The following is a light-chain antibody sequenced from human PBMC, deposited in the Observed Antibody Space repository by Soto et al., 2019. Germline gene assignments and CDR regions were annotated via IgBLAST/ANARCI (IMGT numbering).Light chain of an antibody. J-gene: IGKJ1*01. Sequence: EIVLTQSPGTLSLSPGERATPSCRASQSVSSSYLAWYQQKPGQAPRLLIYGASNRATGIPDRFSGSGSGTDFTLTISRLEPEDFAVYYCLHYGSSLRTFGQGTKVEIK. CDR1: QSVSSSY. V-gene: IGKV3-20*01. CDR3: LHYGSSLRT. CDR2: GAS.